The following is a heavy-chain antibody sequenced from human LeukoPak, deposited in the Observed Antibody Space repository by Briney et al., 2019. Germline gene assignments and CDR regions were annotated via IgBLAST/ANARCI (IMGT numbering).Heavy chain of an antibody. D-gene: IGHD4-11*01. Sequence: SVKVSCKAFGGTFSRYAIIWVGQAPGQGLEWMGGIIRIFGTVKYAQKFQGRVTITTDESTNTAYMELSSLRSEDAAVYYCARNAVTTYYHYDGDVWGKGHPVTVS. CDR1: GGTFSRYA. CDR3: ARNAVTTYYHYDGDV. CDR2: IIRIFGTV. V-gene: IGHV1-69*05. J-gene: IGHJ6*03.